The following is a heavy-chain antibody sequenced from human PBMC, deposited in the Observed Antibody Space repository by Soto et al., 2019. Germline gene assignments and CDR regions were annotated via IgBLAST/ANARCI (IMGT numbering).Heavy chain of an antibody. Sequence: ASMKVSCKASGYTFTGYYMHWVLQAPGQGLEWMGWINPNSGGTNYAQKFQGRVTMTRDTSISTAYMELSRLRSDDTAVYYCARLPLGQIAAAGRGSDYWGQGXLVTVYS. CDR3: ARLPLGQIAAAGRGSDY. CDR2: INPNSGGT. V-gene: IGHV1-2*02. J-gene: IGHJ4*02. CDR1: GYTFTGYY. D-gene: IGHD6-13*01.